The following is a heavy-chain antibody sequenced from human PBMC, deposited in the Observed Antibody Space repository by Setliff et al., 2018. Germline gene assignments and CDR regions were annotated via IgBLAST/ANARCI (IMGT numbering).Heavy chain of an antibody. V-gene: IGHV3-15*01. Sequence: PGESLKISCAASGFTFTNAWMSWVRQAPGKGLEWVGRIKSKTDGGTTDYAAPVKGRFTISRDDSKNTLYLQMNSLKTEDTAVYYCITLSTIPLGVWGQGTKVTVSS. CDR3: ITLSTIPLGV. CDR2: IKSKTDGGTT. CDR1: GFTFTNAW. D-gene: IGHD2-2*01. J-gene: IGHJ6*02.